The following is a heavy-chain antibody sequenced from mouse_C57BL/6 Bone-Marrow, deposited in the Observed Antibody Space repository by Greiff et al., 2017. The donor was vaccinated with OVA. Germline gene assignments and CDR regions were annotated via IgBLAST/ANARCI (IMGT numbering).Heavy chain of an antibody. J-gene: IGHJ2*01. CDR1: GYSITSGYY. CDR3: ARSLLR. Sequence: VQLQQSGPGLVKPSQSLSLTCSVTGYSITSGYYWNWIRQFPGNKLEWMGYISYDGSNNYNPSLKNRISITRDTSKNQFFLKLNSVTTEDTATYYCARSLLRWGQGTTLTVSS. CDR2: ISYDGSN. V-gene: IGHV3-6*01.